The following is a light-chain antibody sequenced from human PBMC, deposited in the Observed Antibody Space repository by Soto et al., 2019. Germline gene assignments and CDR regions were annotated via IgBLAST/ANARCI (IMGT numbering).Light chain of an antibody. Sequence: EIVMTHSPATLAVSPWERATLSCSASQSVGSDLAWYQHKPGQAPRLLIYGASTRATGISARFSGSGSGTDFTLTISRLEPEDSAVYYCQYYGTSPLYTFGQGT. CDR2: GAS. CDR1: QSVGSD. J-gene: IGKJ2*01. V-gene: IGKV3-15*01. CDR3: QYYGTSPLYT.